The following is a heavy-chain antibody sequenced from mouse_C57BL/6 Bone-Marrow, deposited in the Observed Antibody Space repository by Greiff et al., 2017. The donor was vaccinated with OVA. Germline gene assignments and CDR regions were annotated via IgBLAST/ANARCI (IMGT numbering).Heavy chain of an antibody. CDR3: ARIPLITTVVADY. D-gene: IGHD1-1*01. Sequence: QVQLQQPGAELVKPGASVKLSCKASGYTFTSYWMQWVKQRPGQGLEWIGEIDPSDSYTNYNQKFKGKATLTVDTSSSTAYMQLSSLTSEDSAVYYCARIPLITTVVADYWGQGTLVTVSA. V-gene: IGHV1-50*01. J-gene: IGHJ3*01. CDR2: IDPSDSYT. CDR1: GYTFTSYW.